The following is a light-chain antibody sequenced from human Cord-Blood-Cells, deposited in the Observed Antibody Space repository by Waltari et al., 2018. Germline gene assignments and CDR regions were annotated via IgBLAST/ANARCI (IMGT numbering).Light chain of an antibody. CDR1: KSVSSSY. CDR2: GAS. Sequence: EIVLTQSPGTLSLSPGERATLSCRASKSVSSSYLAWYQQKPGQAPRLLIYGASSKATAIPDRFSGSGSGTDFTVTISRLEPEDFAVYYCQQYGSSPLTFGGGTKVEIK. J-gene: IGKJ4*01. V-gene: IGKV3-20*01. CDR3: QQYGSSPLT.